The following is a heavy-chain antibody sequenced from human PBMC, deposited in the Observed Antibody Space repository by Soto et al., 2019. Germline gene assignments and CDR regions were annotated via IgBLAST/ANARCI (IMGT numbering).Heavy chain of an antibody. CDR1: GDSISNLDYF. CDR2: IYKSATT. V-gene: IGHV4-30-4*01. D-gene: IGHD7-27*01. Sequence: PSETLSLTCSVSGDSISNLDYFWAWIRQPPGQALEYIGYIYKSATTYYNLSVESRVAISVDTSKSQFSLNVTSVTAADTAVYFCARGRYCLTGRCFPNWFDSWGQGALVTVSS. CDR3: ARGRYCLTGRCFPNWFDS. J-gene: IGHJ5*01.